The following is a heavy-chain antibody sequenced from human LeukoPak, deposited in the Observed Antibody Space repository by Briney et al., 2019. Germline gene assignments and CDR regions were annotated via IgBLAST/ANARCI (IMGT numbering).Heavy chain of an antibody. CDR3: AARYDYIWGSYRYGFDY. CDR2: IYYSGST. J-gene: IGHJ4*02. CDR1: GGSVSSGSYY. Sequence: SETLSLTCTVSGGSVSSGSYYWSWIRQPPGKGLEWIGYIYYSGSTNYNPSLKSRVTISVDTSKNQFSLKLSSVTAADTAVYYCAARYDYIWGSYRYGFDYWGQGTLVTVSS. D-gene: IGHD3-16*02. V-gene: IGHV4-61*01.